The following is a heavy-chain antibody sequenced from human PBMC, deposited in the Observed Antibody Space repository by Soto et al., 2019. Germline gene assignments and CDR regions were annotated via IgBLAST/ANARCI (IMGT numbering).Heavy chain of an antibody. J-gene: IGHJ3*02. CDR1: GYTFTIYF. D-gene: IGHD3-10*01. Sequence: ASVKVSCKASGYTFTIYFIRWGRKAPEQGLEWIGIINLSSGSTNYVQKFQDRVTITRDMSTSTVYMELSSLRSEDTAVYYCAAGFGSGSYVPPEANAFDIWGQGTMVTVSS. CDR3: AAGFGSGSYVPPEANAFDI. V-gene: IGHV1-46*01. CDR2: INLSSGST.